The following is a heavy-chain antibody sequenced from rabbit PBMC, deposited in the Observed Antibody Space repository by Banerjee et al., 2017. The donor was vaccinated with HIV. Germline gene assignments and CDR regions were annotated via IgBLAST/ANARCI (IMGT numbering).Heavy chain of an antibody. V-gene: IGHV1S45*01. CDR1: GFDFSSSYY. CDR3: ARGYYSYAYAVSPYADGFNL. Sequence: QEQLEESGGDLVKPEGSLTLTCTASGFDFSSSYYMCWVRQAPGKRPEWIACIYTSSGSTWYASWAKGRFTISKTSSTTVTLQMTSLTAADTATYFCARGYYSYAYAVSPYADGFNLWGPGTLVTVS. D-gene: IGHD6-1*01. J-gene: IGHJ4*01. CDR2: IYTSSGST.